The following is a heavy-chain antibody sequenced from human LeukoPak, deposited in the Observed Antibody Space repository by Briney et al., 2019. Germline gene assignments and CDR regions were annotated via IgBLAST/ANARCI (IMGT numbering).Heavy chain of an antibody. J-gene: IGHJ6*03. CDR3: ARVEEGYGSGRRENYYYYYMDV. Sequence: SETLSLTCAVYGGSFSGYYWSWIRQPPGKGLGWIGEINHRGSTNYTPSLKSRVTISVDTSKNQFSLKLNSVTAADTAVYYCARVEEGYGSGRRENYYYYYMDVWGKGTTVTISS. D-gene: IGHD3-10*01. V-gene: IGHV4-34*01. CDR1: GGSFSGYY. CDR2: INHRGST.